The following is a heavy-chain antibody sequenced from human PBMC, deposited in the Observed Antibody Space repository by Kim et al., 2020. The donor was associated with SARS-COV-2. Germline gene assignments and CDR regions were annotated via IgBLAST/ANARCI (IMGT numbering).Heavy chain of an antibody. V-gene: IGHV1-3*01. CDR1: GYTFKSYP. Sequence: ASVKVSCKASGYTFKSYPIHWLRQAPGQRLEWMGWVNAANDETKYSQKFQGRVTITRDTSANTAYMDLRSLTFEDTAIYYCARDMNPTVYGYWGQGTLVTVSS. J-gene: IGHJ4*02. CDR3: ARDMNPTVYGY. D-gene: IGHD4-4*01. CDR2: VNAANDET.